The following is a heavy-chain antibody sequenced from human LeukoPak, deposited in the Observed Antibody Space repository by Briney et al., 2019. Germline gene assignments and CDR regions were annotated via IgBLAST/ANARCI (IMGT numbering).Heavy chain of an antibody. J-gene: IGHJ4*02. CDR1: GFTVSRNY. V-gene: IGHV3-66*01. CDR3: ARAGPSSSWHQFDY. D-gene: IGHD6-13*01. Sequence: PGGSLRLSCAASGFTVSRNYMSWVRQAPGKGLEWVSVIYSGGSTYYADSVKGRFTISRDNSKNTLYLQMNSLRAEDMAVYYCARAGPSSSWHQFDYWGQGTLVTVSS. CDR2: IYSGGST.